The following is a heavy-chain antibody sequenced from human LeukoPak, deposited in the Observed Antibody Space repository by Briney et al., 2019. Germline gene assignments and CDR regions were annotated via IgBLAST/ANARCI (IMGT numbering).Heavy chain of an antibody. CDR1: EFSFSDYY. J-gene: IGHJ6*02. CDR2: ISSSSVDT. CDR3: ARGHPGMEV. V-gene: IGHV3-11*05. Sequence: PGGSLRLSCAASEFSFSDYYISWIRQAPGKGLEWVSYISSSSVDTDYADSVKGRFTISRDNAKNSLFLQMNSLRAEDTAVYYCARGHPGMEVWGRGTTVTVSS.